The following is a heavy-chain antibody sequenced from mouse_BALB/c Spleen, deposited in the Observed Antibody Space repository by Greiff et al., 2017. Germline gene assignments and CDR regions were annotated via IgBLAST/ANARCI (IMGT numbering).Heavy chain of an antibody. Sequence: VQLKESGPGLVKPSQSLSLTCSVTGYSITSGYYWNWIRQFPGNKLEWMGYISYDGSNNYNPSLKNRISITRDTSKNQFFLKLNSVTTEDTATYYCARATATAMDYWGQGTSVTVSS. J-gene: IGHJ4*01. CDR2: ISYDGSN. CDR3: ARATATAMDY. CDR1: GYSITSGYY. V-gene: IGHV3-6*02. D-gene: IGHD1-2*01.